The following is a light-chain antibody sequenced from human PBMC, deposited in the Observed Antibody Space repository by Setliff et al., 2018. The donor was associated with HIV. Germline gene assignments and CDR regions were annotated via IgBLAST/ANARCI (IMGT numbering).Light chain of an antibody. CDR2: NVN. V-gene: IGLV2-23*02. CDR1: SSDIGGYTS. CDR3: CSYAGGDTWI. J-gene: IGLJ2*01. Sequence: QSALTQPASVSGSPGQSITISCTGSSSDIGGYTSVSWYQQHPGEVPKLMIYNVNKRPSGVSNRFSGSKSDNTASLTIIGLQAEDEAHYCCSYAGGDTWIFGGGTKGTVL.